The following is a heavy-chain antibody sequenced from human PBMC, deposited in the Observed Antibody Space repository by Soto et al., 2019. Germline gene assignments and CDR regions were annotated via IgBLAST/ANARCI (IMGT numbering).Heavy chain of an antibody. D-gene: IGHD1-7*01. V-gene: IGHV3-23*01. Sequence: PGGSLRLSCAASGFPFSTTDMSWVRQAPGKGLEWVSTIDGSGGGTYYADFVKGRFTISRDNSKNTVYLQMTTLRVDDTAKYYCAKNQERELPRVVDFWGQGTLVTVSS. CDR3: AKNQERELPRVVDF. J-gene: IGHJ4*02. CDR1: GFPFSTTD. CDR2: IDGSGGGT.